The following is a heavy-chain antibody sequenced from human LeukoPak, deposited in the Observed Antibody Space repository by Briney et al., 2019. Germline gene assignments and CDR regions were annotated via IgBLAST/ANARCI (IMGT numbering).Heavy chain of an antibody. CDR1: GGSISSGGYY. V-gene: IGHV4-31*03. CDR3: ARHGPIQLLWFGELSHGMDV. CDR2: IYYSGST. D-gene: IGHD3-10*01. Sequence: PSETLSLTCTVSGGSISSGGYYWSWIRQHPGKGLEWIGYIYYSGSTSYNPSLKSRVTISVDTSKNQFSLKLSSVTAADTAVYYCARHGPIQLLWFGELSHGMDVWGQGTTVTVSS. J-gene: IGHJ6*02.